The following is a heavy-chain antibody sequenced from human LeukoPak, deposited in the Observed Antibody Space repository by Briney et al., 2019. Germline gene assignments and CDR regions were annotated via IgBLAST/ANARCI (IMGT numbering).Heavy chain of an antibody. D-gene: IGHD1-26*01. CDR1: GDSISHYY. V-gene: IGHV4-59*01. Sequence: SETLSLTCTVSGDSISHYYWSWIRQPPGKGPEWIASIDYSGSTNYNPSLKSRITISIDTSKKQFSLKLNSVTAADTAVYYCAREASLVGATIYWGQGTLVTVSS. CDR3: AREASLVGATIY. CDR2: IDYSGST. J-gene: IGHJ4*02.